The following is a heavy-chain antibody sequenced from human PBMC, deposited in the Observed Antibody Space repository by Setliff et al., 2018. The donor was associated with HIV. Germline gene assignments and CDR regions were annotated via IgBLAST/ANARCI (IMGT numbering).Heavy chain of an antibody. CDR1: GFTFNSYW. CDR3: ARGGFNHAFDI. D-gene: IGHD2-15*01. CDR2: VNNDGTDT. J-gene: IGHJ3*02. Sequence: GGSLRLSCVASGFTFNSYWMYWVRQAPGKGLVCVSRVNNDGTDTIYADSVKGRFTISRDNSKITVYLQMGSLSADDTAVYYCARGGFNHAFDIWGQGTMVTVSS. V-gene: IGHV3-74*01.